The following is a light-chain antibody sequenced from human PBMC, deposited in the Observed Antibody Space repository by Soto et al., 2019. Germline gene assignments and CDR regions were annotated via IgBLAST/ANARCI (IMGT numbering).Light chain of an antibody. V-gene: IGKV3-11*01. J-gene: IGKJ5*01. CDR2: DAS. Sequence: EVVMTRSPVTLSVSPLEIATHSFMASQSVGSSYLAWYQQKPGQTPRLLIYDASNRATGIPARFSGSGSETDFTLTISSLEPQDFAVYYCQHRMNWPLTFGQGTRLENK. CDR1: QSVGSSY. CDR3: QHRMNWPLT.